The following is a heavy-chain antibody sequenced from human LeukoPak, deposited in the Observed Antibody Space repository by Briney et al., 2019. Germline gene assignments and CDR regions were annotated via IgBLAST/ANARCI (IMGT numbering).Heavy chain of an antibody. CDR2: INHSGST. CDR1: GGSFSGYY. D-gene: IGHD3-22*01. Sequence: PSETLSLTCAVYGGSFSGYYWSWIRQPPGKGLEWIGEINHSGSTNYNPSLKSRVTISVDTSKNQFSLKLSSVTAADTAVYYCARALYYYDSSGYSDHWGQGTLVTVSS. J-gene: IGHJ4*02. V-gene: IGHV4-34*01. CDR3: ARALYYYDSSGYSDH.